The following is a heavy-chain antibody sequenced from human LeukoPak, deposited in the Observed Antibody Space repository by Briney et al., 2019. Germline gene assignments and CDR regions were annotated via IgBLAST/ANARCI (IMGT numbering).Heavy chain of an antibody. CDR3: ARETGTTNDWFDP. Sequence: SVKVSCKASGYTFTSYGISWVRQAPGQGLEWMGSIIPIFTTPNYAQKFQGRVTITADESTSTAYMELSSLRSEDTAVYYCARETGTTNDWFDPWGQGTLVTVSS. CDR1: GYTFTSYG. CDR2: IIPIFTTP. V-gene: IGHV1-69*13. D-gene: IGHD1-1*01. J-gene: IGHJ5*02.